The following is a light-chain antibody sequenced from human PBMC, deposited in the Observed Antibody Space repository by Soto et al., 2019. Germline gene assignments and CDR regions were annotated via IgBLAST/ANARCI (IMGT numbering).Light chain of an antibody. CDR1: QSVSSY. J-gene: IGKJ4*01. CDR2: DAS. V-gene: IGKV3-11*01. CDR3: QQGNNWPLT. Sequence: ENVLTQSPATLSLSPGERATLSCRASQSVSSYLACYQQKPGQGPRLLIYDASNRATGIPARFSGSESGTDFTLAISSLEPEDFAIYYCQQGNNWPLTFGGGTKVEIK.